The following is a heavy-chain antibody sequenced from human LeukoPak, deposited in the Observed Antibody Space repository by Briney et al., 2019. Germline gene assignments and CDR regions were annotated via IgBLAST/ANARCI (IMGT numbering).Heavy chain of an antibody. Sequence: SETLSLTCAVSGASIIRANWWGWVRQTPGMGLEWIGEISHSGTTNYSPSFRSRVSFSIDESKNQLSLRLTSVTAADTAIYYCARLWDFWGQGTLVTVSS. D-gene: IGHD3-16*01. V-gene: IGHV4-4*02. J-gene: IGHJ4*02. CDR2: ISHSGTT. CDR1: GASIIRANW. CDR3: ARLWDF.